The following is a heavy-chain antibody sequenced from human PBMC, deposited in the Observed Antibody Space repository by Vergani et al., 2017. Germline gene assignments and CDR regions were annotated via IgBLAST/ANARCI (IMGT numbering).Heavy chain of an antibody. V-gene: IGHV4-39*01. J-gene: IGHJ4*02. D-gene: IGHD3-9*01. Sequence: QLQLQESGPGLVKPSETLSLTCGVSGDSLSGTNFYWGWIRQPPGKGLEWIGTGSQYYNPSLKSRVTISIDTSKNQVSLRLMSVTAADTAIYFCARTESFILRYFHWALWGQGTLVTVSS. CDR3: ARTESFILRYFHWAL. CDR2: TGSQ. CDR1: GDSLSGTNFY.